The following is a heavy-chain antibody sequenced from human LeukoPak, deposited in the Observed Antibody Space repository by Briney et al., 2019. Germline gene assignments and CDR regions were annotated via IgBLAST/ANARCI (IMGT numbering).Heavy chain of an antibody. D-gene: IGHD3-3*01. Sequence: SETLSLTCTVSGGSISSSSYYWGWIRQPPGKGLEWIGSIYYSGSTYYNPSLKSRVTISVDTSKNQFSLKLSSVTAADTAVYYCARASYNFWSGYYSMYYHYYMDVWGKGTTVTVSS. CDR2: IYYSGST. V-gene: IGHV4-39*07. CDR1: GGSISSSSYY. CDR3: ARASYNFWSGYYSMYYHYYMDV. J-gene: IGHJ6*03.